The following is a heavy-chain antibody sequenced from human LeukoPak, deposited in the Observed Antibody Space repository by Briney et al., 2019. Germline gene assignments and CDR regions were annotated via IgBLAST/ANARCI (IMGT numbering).Heavy chain of an antibody. J-gene: IGHJ3*01. D-gene: IGHD1-26*01. CDR1: GGPISSGGYS. Sequence: SETLSLTCAVSGGPISSGGYSWTCLPQPPGKDLEWIGYIFQSGSPSYNPSLRSRVTISVDTSRNHFSLELISVTAADTAMYYCARDRAGLGLLDFWGQGTMVTVSS. CDR2: IFQSGSP. V-gene: IGHV4-30-2*01. CDR3: ARDRAGLGLLDF.